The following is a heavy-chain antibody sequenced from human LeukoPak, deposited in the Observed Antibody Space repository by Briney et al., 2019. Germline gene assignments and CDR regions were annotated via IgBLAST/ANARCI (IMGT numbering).Heavy chain of an antibody. CDR3: ARAATGFEFDY. D-gene: IGHD3-10*01. Sequence: GGSLRLSCAASGFTFSSYGMHWVRQAPGKGLEWVAVIGYDGSNKYYADSVKGRFTISRDNSKNTLYLQMNSLRAEDTAVYYCARAATGFEFDYWGQGTLVTVSS. CDR2: IGYDGSNK. V-gene: IGHV3-33*01. CDR1: GFTFSSYG. J-gene: IGHJ4*02.